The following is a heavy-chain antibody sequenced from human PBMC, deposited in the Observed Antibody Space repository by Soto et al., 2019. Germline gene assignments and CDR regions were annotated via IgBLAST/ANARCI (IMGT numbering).Heavy chain of an antibody. V-gene: IGHV3-23*01. Sequence: GGSLRLSCTASGFTFSDYAMSWVRQAPGKGLEWVSTISGGSSVTYYGDSVKGRFTISRDNAKKTLFLQLNRLSAEDTATYYCAKVLSKNYYYPFDFWGQGTQVTVSS. J-gene: IGHJ4*02. CDR1: GFTFSDYA. D-gene: IGHD3-10*01. CDR2: ISGGSSVT. CDR3: AKVLSKNYYYPFDF.